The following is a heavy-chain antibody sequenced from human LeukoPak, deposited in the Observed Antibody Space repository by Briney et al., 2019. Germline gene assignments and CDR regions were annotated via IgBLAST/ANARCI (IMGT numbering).Heavy chain of an antibody. CDR3: ARRVLPRGYYYYFDY. V-gene: IGHV4-39*01. J-gene: IGHJ4*02. D-gene: IGHD3-22*01. CDR1: GGSISSSSHY. CDR2: FHYSGSS. Sequence: PSETLSLTCTVSGGSISSSSHYWDWIRQPPGKGLEWIGSFHYSGSSYCNPSLQSRVTISVDTSKNQFSLNLRSVTAADTAVYHCARRVLPRGYYYYFDYWGQGTLVTVSS.